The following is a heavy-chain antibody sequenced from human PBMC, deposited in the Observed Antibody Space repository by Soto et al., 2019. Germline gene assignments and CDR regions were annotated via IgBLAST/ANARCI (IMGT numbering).Heavy chain of an antibody. D-gene: IGHD6-13*01. CDR2: INHSGST. CDR1: GGSFSGYY. Sequence: SETLSLTCAVYGGSFSGYYWSWIRQPPGKGLEWIGEINHSGSTNYNPSLKSRVTISVDTSKNQFSLKLSSVTAADTAVYYCARRRVRAGYSSSCSKRVAFDYWGQGTLVTVSS. V-gene: IGHV4-34*01. J-gene: IGHJ4*02. CDR3: ARRRVRAGYSSSCSKRVAFDY.